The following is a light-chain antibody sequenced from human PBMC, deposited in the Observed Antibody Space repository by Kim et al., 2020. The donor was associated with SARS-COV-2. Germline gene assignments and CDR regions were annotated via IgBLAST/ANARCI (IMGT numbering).Light chain of an antibody. CDR1: QSISSW. V-gene: IGKV1-12*01. J-gene: IGKJ5*01. Sequence: DIQMTQSPSSVSASVGDRVTITCRASQSISSWLAWYQQKPGEAPKLLIYSASTLQSGVPSRFTGSGSGTDFTLTISSLQPEDFARYYCQQVNSFPITFGQGTRLEIK. CDR3: QQVNSFPIT. CDR2: SAS.